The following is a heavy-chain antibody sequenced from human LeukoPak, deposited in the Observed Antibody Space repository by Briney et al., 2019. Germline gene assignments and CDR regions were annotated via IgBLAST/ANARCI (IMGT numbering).Heavy chain of an antibody. CDR2: IIPIFGTA. V-gene: IGHV1-69*05. Sequence: SVKVSRKASGGTFSSYAISWVRQAPGQGLEWMGRIIPIFGTANYAQKFQGRVTITTDESTSTAYMELSSLRSEDTAVYYCARMRYSSSWYLDWFDPWGQGTLVTVSS. CDR1: GGTFSSYA. D-gene: IGHD6-13*01. CDR3: ARMRYSSSWYLDWFDP. J-gene: IGHJ5*02.